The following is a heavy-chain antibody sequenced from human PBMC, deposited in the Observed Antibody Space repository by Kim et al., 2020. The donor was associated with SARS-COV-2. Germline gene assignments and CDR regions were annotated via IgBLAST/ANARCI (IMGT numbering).Heavy chain of an antibody. D-gene: IGHD6-6*01. V-gene: IGHV6-1*01. CDR2: YK. CDR3: ARDSVRHFDY. Sequence: YKDYAVSVKSRITINPATSKNQFSLQLNSVTPEDTAVYYCARDSVRHFDYWGQGTLVTVSS. J-gene: IGHJ4*02.